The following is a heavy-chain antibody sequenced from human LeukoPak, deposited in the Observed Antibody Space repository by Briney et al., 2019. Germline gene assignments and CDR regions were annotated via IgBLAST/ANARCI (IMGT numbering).Heavy chain of an antibody. J-gene: IGHJ4*02. D-gene: IGHD3-22*01. CDR3: ARGREYDSSGYPFAY. Sequence: RGSLRLSCAASGFTVSSNYMSWVRQAPGKGLEWVSVMYRGGSTYYADSVKGRFTISRDNSKNTVDLQMNSLRVEDTAVYYCARGREYDSSGYPFAYWGQGTLVTVSS. V-gene: IGHV3-53*01. CDR1: GFTVSSNY. CDR2: MYRGGST.